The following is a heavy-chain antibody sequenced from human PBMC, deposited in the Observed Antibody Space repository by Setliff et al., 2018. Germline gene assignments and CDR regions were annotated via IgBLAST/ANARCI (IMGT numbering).Heavy chain of an antibody. Sequence: ASVKVSCKASGYTFTSYDINWVRQATGQGLEWMGWMNPNSGNTGYAQKFQGRVTMTRNTSISTAYMDLSSLRSEDTAVYYCARRRYYYDSSGYRWGGFYFDYWGQGTQVTVSS. CDR2: MNPNSGNT. CDR3: ARRRYYYDSSGYRWGGFYFDY. J-gene: IGHJ4*02. CDR1: GYTFTSYD. D-gene: IGHD3-22*01. V-gene: IGHV1-8*02.